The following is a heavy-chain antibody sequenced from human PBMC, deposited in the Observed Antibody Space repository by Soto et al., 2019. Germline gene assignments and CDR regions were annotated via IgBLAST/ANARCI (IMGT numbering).Heavy chain of an antibody. J-gene: IGHJ3*02. CDR2: ISGSGGST. CDR3: AKDATVVVAATDDAFDI. CDR1: GFTFSSYA. V-gene: IGHV3-23*01. Sequence: EVQLLESGGGLVQPGGSLRLSCAASGFTFSSYAMSWVRQAPGKGLEWVSAISGSGGSTYYADSVKGRFTISRDNSKNTLYLQMNSLRAKDTAVYYCAKDATVVVAATDDAFDIWGQGTMVTVSS. D-gene: IGHD2-15*01.